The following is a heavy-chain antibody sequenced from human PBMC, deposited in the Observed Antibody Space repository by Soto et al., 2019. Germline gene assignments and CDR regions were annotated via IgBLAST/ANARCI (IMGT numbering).Heavy chain of an antibody. D-gene: IGHD6-6*01. Sequence: SVKVSCKASGGTFSSYAISWVRQAPGQGLEWMGGIIPIFGTANYAQKFQGRVTITADESTSTAYMELSSLRSEDTAVYYCAREREQLVWQYYFDYWGQGTLVTVSS. CDR3: AREREQLVWQYYFDY. CDR1: GGTFSSYA. CDR2: IIPIFGTA. J-gene: IGHJ4*02. V-gene: IGHV1-69*13.